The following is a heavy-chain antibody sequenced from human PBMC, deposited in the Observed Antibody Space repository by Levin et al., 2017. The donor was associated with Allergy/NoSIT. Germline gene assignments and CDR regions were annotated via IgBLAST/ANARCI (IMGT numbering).Heavy chain of an antibody. D-gene: IGHD2-2*01. CDR3: ARESDPAALVVFFDY. CDR2: INPNSGGT. J-gene: IGHJ4*02. CDR1: GYTFTGYY. Sequence: GGSLRLSCKASGYTFTGYYMHWVRQAPGQGLEWMGWINPNSGGTNYAQKFQGRVTMTRDTSISTSYMELSRLRSDDTAVYYCARESDPAALVVFFDYWGQGTLVTVSS. V-gene: IGHV1-2*02.